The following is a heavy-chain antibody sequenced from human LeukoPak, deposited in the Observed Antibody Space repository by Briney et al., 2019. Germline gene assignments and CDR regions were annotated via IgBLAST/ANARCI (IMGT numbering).Heavy chain of an antibody. V-gene: IGHV4-30-4*01. CDR1: GGSISSGDYY. CDR2: IYYSGST. J-gene: IGHJ4*02. Sequence: SETLSLTCTVSGGSISSGDYYWSWIRQPPGKGLEWIGYIYYSGSTYYNPSLKSRVTISVDTSKNQFSLKLSSVTAADTAVYYCARGTDVLTGYCHFDYWGQGTLVTVSS. D-gene: IGHD3-9*01. CDR3: ARGTDVLTGYCHFDY.